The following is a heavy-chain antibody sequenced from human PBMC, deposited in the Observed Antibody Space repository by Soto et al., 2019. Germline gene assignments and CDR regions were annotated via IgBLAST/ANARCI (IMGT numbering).Heavy chain of an antibody. J-gene: IGHJ6*02. V-gene: IGHV3-48*02. Sequence: GGTLRLSCAASGFTFSSYSMNWVRQAPGKGLEWVSYISSSSSTIYYADSVKGRFTISRDNAKNLLYLQMNSLRDEDTAVYYCARGGAPPKGTRYDYYGMDVWGQGATVTVSS. CDR1: GFTFSSYS. CDR3: ARGGAPPKGTRYDYYGMDV. D-gene: IGHD1-1*01. CDR2: ISSSSSTI.